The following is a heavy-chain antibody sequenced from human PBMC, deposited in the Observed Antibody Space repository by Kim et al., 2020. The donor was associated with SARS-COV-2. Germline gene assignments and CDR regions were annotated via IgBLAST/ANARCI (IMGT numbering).Heavy chain of an antibody. D-gene: IGHD6-13*01. CDR1: GGSISSGGYY. CDR2: IYYSGST. Sequence: SETLSLTCTVSGGSISSGGYYWSWIRQHPGKGLEWIGYIYYSGSTYYNPSLKSRVTISVDTSKNQFSLKLSSVTAADTAVYYCARGSIAAAGEDAFDIWGQGTMVTVSS. V-gene: IGHV4-31*03. CDR3: ARGSIAAAGEDAFDI. J-gene: IGHJ3*02.